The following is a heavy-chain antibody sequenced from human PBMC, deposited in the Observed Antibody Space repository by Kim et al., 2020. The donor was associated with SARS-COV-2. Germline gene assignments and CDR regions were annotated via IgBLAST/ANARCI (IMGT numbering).Heavy chain of an antibody. CDR3: ARGLTTVTDGGLGWFDP. D-gene: IGHD4-17*01. CDR2: IIPIFGTA. CDR1: GGTFSSYA. Sequence: SVKVSCKASGGTFSSYAISWVRQAPGQGLEWMGGIIPIFGTANYAQKFQGRVTITADESTSTAYMELSSLRSEDTAVYYCARGLTTVTDGGLGWFDPWGQGTLVTVSS. V-gene: IGHV1-69*13. J-gene: IGHJ5*02.